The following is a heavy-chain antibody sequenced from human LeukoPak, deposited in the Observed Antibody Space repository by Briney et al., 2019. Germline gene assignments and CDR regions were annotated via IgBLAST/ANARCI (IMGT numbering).Heavy chain of an antibody. V-gene: IGHV3-23*01. Sequence: GGSLRLSCAASGFTFSSYTMNWVRQAPGKGLEWVSAVRGGDAGTSYADSVKGRFTISRDNSKNTLYLQMNSLRADDTAVYYCAKNRGGSYYSGSDYWGQGTLVTVSS. CDR1: GFTFSSYT. CDR3: AKNRGGSYYSGSDY. D-gene: IGHD1-26*01. J-gene: IGHJ4*02. CDR2: VRGGDAGT.